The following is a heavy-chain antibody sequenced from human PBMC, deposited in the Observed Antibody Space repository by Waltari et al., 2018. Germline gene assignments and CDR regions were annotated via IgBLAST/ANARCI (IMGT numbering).Heavy chain of an antibody. Sequence: VQLVESGGGLVQPGRSLRLSCAASGFTFDDYAMHWVRQAPGKGLEWIGYIYYSGITNYNPSLKSRVTISVDTSKNQFSLKLSSVTAADTAVYYCAREGTYYYDSSGYYPHAFDIWGQGTMVTVSS. CDR3: AREGTYYYDSSGYYPHAFDI. D-gene: IGHD3-22*01. V-gene: IGHV4-59*01. CDR2: IYYSGIT. J-gene: IGHJ3*02. CDR1: GFTFDDYA.